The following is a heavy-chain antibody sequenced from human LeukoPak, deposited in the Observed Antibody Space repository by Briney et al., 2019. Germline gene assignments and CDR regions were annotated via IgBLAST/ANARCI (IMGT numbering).Heavy chain of an antibody. Sequence: GGSLRLSCAASGFSFSSYWMHWIRQAPGKGLVWVSRINSDGTTKSYADSVKGRFTISRDNAKNTLYLQMNSLRAEDTAVYYCATGYCSSASCYRAFEYWGQGTLVTVSS. CDR3: ATGYCSSASCYRAFEY. D-gene: IGHD2-2*01. J-gene: IGHJ4*02. CDR2: INSDGTTK. V-gene: IGHV3-74*01. CDR1: GFSFSSYW.